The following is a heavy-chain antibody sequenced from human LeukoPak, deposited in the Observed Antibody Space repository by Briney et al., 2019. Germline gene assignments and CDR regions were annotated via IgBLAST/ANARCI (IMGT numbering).Heavy chain of an antibody. CDR3: ARAEDPALVNVGDYYYYGMDV. J-gene: IGHJ6*02. Sequence: SETLSLTCTVSGGSINNGGYYWSCIRQHPGKGLECIGYIYYSGSSYYNPSLRSRVTISVDTSKNHFSLKLSSVTAADTAVYYCARAEDPALVNVGDYYYYGMDVWGQGTTVTVSS. CDR2: IYYSGSS. D-gene: IGHD5-18*01. V-gene: IGHV4-31*03. CDR1: GGSINNGGYY.